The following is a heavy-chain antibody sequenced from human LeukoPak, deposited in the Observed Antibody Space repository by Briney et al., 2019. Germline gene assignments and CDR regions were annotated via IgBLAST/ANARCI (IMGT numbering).Heavy chain of an antibody. Sequence: ASVKVSCKASGYTFTSYGISWVRQAPGQGLERMGWINPNSGGTNYAQKFQGRVTMTRDTSISTAYMELSRLRSDDTAVYYCARLVGARDYYYYGMDVWGQGTTVTVSS. J-gene: IGHJ6*02. D-gene: IGHD1-26*01. CDR3: ARLVGARDYYYYGMDV. CDR2: INPNSGGT. CDR1: GYTFTSYG. V-gene: IGHV1-2*02.